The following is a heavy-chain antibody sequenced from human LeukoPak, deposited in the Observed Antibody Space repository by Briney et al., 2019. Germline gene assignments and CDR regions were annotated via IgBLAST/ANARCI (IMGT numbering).Heavy chain of an antibody. V-gene: IGHV4-31*03. D-gene: IGHD3-10*01. J-gene: IGHJ4*02. CDR3: ARATLRVDAFDF. CDR2: IFTSGNT. CDR1: GDSISSGGSY. Sequence: PSETLSLTCTVSGDSISSGGSYWTWIRQHPGKGLEWIGNIFTSGNTYYNPSLKGRIFTSVDTSKSQFSLRLTSVTAADTAVYYCARATLRVDAFDFWGQGLQVTVSP.